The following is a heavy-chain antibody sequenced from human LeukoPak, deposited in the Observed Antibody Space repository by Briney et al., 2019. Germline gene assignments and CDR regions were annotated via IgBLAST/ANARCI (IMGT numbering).Heavy chain of an antibody. CDR2: IDHSGST. V-gene: IGHV4-38-2*01. Sequence: SETLSLTCAVSGYSISSGYYWGWIRPPQGKGREGIGSIDHSGSTYYNPSLKRRVTISVDTSKNQFSLKLSSVTAADTAVYYWAAGGGGGPVDYWGQGTLVTVSS. CDR1: GYSISSGYY. CDR3: AAGGGGGPVDY. J-gene: IGHJ4*02. D-gene: IGHD3-16*01.